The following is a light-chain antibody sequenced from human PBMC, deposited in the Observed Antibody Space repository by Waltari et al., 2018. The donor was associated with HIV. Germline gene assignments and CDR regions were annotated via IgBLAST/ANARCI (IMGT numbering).Light chain of an antibody. CDR1: QTVGLN. CDR3: QQYDVWPLT. J-gene: IGKJ4*02. V-gene: IGKV3-15*01. CDR2: GAS. Sequence: DILLTQSPPPLSVSPGVRGTLSCRASQTVGLNLAWYQQRPGQPPKLLVYGASIRASGVSSRFTGSGSGTEFTLTITSVRSEDFAMYFCQQYDVWPLTFGGGTNVDLK.